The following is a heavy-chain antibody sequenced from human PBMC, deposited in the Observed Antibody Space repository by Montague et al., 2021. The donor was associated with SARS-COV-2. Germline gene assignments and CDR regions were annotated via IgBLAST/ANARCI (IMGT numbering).Heavy chain of an antibody. Sequence: SETLSLTCGVYGGSFGDDHWSWIRQPPGKGLEWIGDIKQSGSTNXXPSLKSRVTISVDTSKNQLSLKLTSVTAADTAVYFCARGHLSVSMIVVVFTSASYYFDYWGQGAQVTVSS. V-gene: IGHV4-34*01. J-gene: IGHJ4*02. CDR2: IKQSGST. D-gene: IGHD3-22*01. CDR1: GGSFGDDH. CDR3: ARGHLSVSMIVVVFTSASYYFDY.